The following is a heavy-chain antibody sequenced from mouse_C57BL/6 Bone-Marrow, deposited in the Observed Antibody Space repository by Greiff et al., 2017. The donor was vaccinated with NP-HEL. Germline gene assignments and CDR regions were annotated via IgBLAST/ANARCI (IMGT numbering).Heavy chain of an antibody. Sequence: EVQLQQSGTVLARPGASVKMSCKTSGYTFTSYWMHWVKQRPGQGLEWIGAIYPGNSDTSYNQKFKGKAKLTAVTSASTAYMELSSLTSEDSAVYYGTADAYYDFYYYAMDYWGQGTSVTVSS. CDR2: IYPGNSDT. J-gene: IGHJ4*01. CDR1: GYTFTSYW. D-gene: IGHD2-4*01. CDR3: TADAYYDFYYYAMDY. V-gene: IGHV1-5*01.